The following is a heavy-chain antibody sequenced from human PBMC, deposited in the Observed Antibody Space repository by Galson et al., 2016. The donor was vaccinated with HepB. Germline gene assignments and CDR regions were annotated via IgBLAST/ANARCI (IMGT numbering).Heavy chain of an antibody. V-gene: IGHV3-23*01. CDR1: GFTFGNYV. CDR2: ITNIGGNT. Sequence: SLRLSCAASGFTFGNYVLSWVRQAPGKGLEWVSSITNIGGNTYYADSVKGRFTISRDNSKNTLYLQMSSLRAEDTALYYCAKVDGGGDCKRFDYWGQGTLVTVSS. D-gene: IGHD2-21*02. CDR3: AKVDGGGDCKRFDY. J-gene: IGHJ4*02.